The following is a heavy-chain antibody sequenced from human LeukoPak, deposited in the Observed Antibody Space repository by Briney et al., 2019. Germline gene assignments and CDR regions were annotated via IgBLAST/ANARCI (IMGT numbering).Heavy chain of an antibody. V-gene: IGHV4-61*05. Sequence: SETPSLTCTVSGGSISTHTYYWGWIRQPPGKGLEWIGYIYTSGSTNYNPSLKSRVTISVDTSKNQFSLKLSSVTAADTAVYYCARHASGYSSGWYVHWGQGTLVTVSS. CDR1: GGSISTHTYY. J-gene: IGHJ5*02. CDR3: ARHASGYSSGWYVH. D-gene: IGHD6-19*01. CDR2: IYTSGST.